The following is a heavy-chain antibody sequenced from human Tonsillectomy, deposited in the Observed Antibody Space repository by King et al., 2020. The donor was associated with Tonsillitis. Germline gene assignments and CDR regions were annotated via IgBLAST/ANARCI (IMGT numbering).Heavy chain of an antibody. D-gene: IGHD6-6*01. V-gene: IGHV3-74*01. CDR3: AIVGSSGFDY. J-gene: IGHJ4*02. Sequence: VQLVESGGGLVQPGGSLRLSCAASGFTFSSFWMQWVRHVPERGLVWVSRICPDGSSTIHTDSVNGRFTIYRDNAKNTLYLQLSSVRAEDAAVCYCAIVGSSGFDYWGQGTVVTVSS. CDR1: GFTFSSFW. CDR2: ICPDGSST.